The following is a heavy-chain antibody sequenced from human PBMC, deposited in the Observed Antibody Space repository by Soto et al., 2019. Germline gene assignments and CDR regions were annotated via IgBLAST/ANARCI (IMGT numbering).Heavy chain of an antibody. V-gene: IGHV1-3*01. CDR1: GYTFSSYT. Sequence: QVQFVQSGAEVKKPGASVKVSCKASGYTFSSYTMHWVRQAPGQRLEWMGWINAGNGDTKYSQNFQGRITITRDTSATTVYMELSSLRSEVTAVYYCARYFDRGDYYLDYWGQGTLVTVSS. CDR2: INAGNGDT. CDR3: ARYFDRGDYYLDY. D-gene: IGHD3-22*01. J-gene: IGHJ4*02.